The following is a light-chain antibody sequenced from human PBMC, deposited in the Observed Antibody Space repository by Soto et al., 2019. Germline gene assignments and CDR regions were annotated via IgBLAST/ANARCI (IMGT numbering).Light chain of an antibody. Sequence: EIVLTQSPATLSLSPGERATLSWRASQSVSNFLAWYQQKPGQAPRLLIYDASTRATGIPARFSGSGSGTDFALTISSLEPEDFAVYYCQQRRTWPPLTFGGGTKVEIK. V-gene: IGKV3-11*01. J-gene: IGKJ4*01. CDR3: QQRRTWPPLT. CDR1: QSVSNF. CDR2: DAS.